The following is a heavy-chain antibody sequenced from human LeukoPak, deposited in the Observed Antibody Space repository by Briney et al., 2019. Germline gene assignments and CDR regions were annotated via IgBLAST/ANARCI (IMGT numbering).Heavy chain of an antibody. Sequence: GGSLRLSCAASGFTFSSYSMNWVRQAPGKGLEWVSSISSSSSYIYYADSVKGRFTISRDNAKNSLYLQMNSLRSEDTAVYYCARDRFVELGSDWLDAWGQGTLVTVSS. CDR2: ISSSSSYI. CDR3: ARDRFVELGSDWLDA. J-gene: IGHJ5*01. CDR1: GFTFSSYS. V-gene: IGHV3-21*01. D-gene: IGHD6-6*01.